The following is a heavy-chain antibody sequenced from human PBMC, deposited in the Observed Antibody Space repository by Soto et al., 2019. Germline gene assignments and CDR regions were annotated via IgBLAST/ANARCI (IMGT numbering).Heavy chain of an antibody. J-gene: IGHJ4*02. V-gene: IGHV3-43D*04. Sequence: PGGSLRLSCAASGFTFDDYAMHWVRQAPGKGLEWVSLISWDGGSTYYADSEKGRFTISRDNSKKSLYLQMNSLRAEDTAVYYCAKDQYCSGGSCYHAADYWGQGTLVTVSS. CDR1: GFTFDDYA. D-gene: IGHD2-15*01. CDR2: ISWDGGST. CDR3: AKDQYCSGGSCYHAADY.